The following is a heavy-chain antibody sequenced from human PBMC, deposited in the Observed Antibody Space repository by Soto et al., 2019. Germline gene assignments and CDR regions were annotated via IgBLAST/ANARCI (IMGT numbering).Heavy chain of an antibody. CDR1: GGSISSGGYY. Sequence: QVQLQESGPGLVKPSQTLSLTCTVSGGSISSGGYYWSWIRQHPGKGLEWIGYIYYSGSTYYNPSPTSRISISVDTSKNRFSLKLSSVTAADTAVYYCAGVTTVTRSVSYWGQGTLVTVSS. D-gene: IGHD4-17*01. CDR3: AGVTTVTRSVSY. J-gene: IGHJ4*02. CDR2: IYYSGST. V-gene: IGHV4-31*03.